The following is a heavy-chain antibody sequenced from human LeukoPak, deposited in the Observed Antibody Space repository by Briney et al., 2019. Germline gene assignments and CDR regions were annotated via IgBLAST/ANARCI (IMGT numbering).Heavy chain of an antibody. Sequence: GGSLSLSCAASGFTFSSYAMSWVRQAPGQGLEWVSAMSGSGGSTSYTASVKGRFTISRDNSKITLFLQVNSLRADDTAVYYCAKDLGYYGSGGYYEAYWGQGTLVTVSS. CDR3: AKDLGYYGSGGYYEAY. V-gene: IGHV3-23*01. CDR1: GFTFSSYA. CDR2: MSGSGGST. J-gene: IGHJ4*02. D-gene: IGHD3-10*01.